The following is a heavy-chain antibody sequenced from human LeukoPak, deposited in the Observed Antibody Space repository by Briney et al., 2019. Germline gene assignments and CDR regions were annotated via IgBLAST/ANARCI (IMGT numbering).Heavy chain of an antibody. J-gene: IGHJ4*02. V-gene: IGHV3-7*01. CDR1: GFNFSTYW. D-gene: IGHD3-10*01. CDR3: VTDQTGRHPYFFDY. CDR2: IKEDGSEI. Sequence: GGALRLSGAASGFNFSTYWMTWVRQALGKGLEWVANIKEDGSEIYYVDAVKGRFSISRDNAKTSLYLQMNNLSVADTAVYYCVTDQTGRHPYFFDYWGQGTLVTVSS.